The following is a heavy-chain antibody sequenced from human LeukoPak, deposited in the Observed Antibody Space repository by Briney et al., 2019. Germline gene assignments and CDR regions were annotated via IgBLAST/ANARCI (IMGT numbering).Heavy chain of an antibody. Sequence: ASVTVSCTASGYTFTDYYIHWVRQAPGQGLEWMAWFNPNSGGSSYAQKFQGRVTMTRDTSISTAYMELSRLISDDTAVYYCARAIVATFATDLWGQGTLVTVSS. CDR1: GYTFTDYY. D-gene: IGHD5-12*01. V-gene: IGHV1-2*02. CDR3: ARAIVATFATDL. J-gene: IGHJ5*02. CDR2: FNPNSGGS.